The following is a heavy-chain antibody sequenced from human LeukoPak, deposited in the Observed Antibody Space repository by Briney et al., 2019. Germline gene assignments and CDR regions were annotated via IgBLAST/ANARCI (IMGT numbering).Heavy chain of an antibody. CDR2: ISGNAGST. D-gene: IGHD2-2*01. CDR3: ARGPDCSITSCYLPYYFDY. CDR1: GFTFSSYA. Sequence: PGGSLRLSCAASGFTFSSYAMSWVRQAPGKGLEWVSAISGNAGSTYYADSVKGRFTISRDNSKNTLYLQMNSLRAEDTAVYYCARGPDCSITSCYLPYYFDYWGQGTLVTVSS. J-gene: IGHJ4*02. V-gene: IGHV3-23*01.